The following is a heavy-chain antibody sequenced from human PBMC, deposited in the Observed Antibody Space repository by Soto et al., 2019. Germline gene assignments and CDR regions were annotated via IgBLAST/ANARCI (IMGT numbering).Heavy chain of an antibody. D-gene: IGHD3-10*01. CDR2: IWYDGSNK. V-gene: IGHV3-33*01. CDR1: GFTFSSYG. CDR3: AVWFGEPYGPRFDY. J-gene: IGHJ4*02. Sequence: GGSLRLSCAASGFTFSSYGMHWVRQAPGKGLEWVAVIWYDGSNKYYADSVKGRFTISRDNSKNTLYLQMNSLRAEDTAVYYCAVWFGEPYGPRFDYWGQGTLVTVSS.